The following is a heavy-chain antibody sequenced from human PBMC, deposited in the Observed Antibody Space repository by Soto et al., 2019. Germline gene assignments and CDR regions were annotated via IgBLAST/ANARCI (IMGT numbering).Heavy chain of an antibody. CDR1: GGSISSSSYY. Sequence: SETLSLTCTVSGGSISSSSYYWGWIRQPPGKGLEWIGSIYYSGSTYYNPSLKSRVTISVDTSKNQFSLKLSSVTAADTAVYYCARHAWHRGWKYDYYYYGMDVWGQGTTVTVSS. J-gene: IGHJ6*02. D-gene: IGHD1-7*01. CDR2: IYYSGST. V-gene: IGHV4-39*01. CDR3: ARHAWHRGWKYDYYYYGMDV.